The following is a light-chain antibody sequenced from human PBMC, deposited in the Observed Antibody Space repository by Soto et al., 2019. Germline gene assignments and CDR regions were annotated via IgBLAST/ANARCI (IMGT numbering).Light chain of an antibody. Sequence: DIQLTQSPSSLSASVGDSVTITCRASQDIITYLTWYQHKPGRAPKLLVYDASILNSGVPSRFRGSGGGREFTLTISRLHPEDFATYYCQQTYRTPLFSFGPGTTVDLK. J-gene: IGKJ3*01. CDR1: QDIITY. CDR2: DAS. V-gene: IGKV1-39*01. CDR3: QQTYRTPLFS.